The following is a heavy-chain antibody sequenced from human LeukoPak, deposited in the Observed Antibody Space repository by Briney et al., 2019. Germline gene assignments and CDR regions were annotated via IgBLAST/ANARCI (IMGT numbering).Heavy chain of an antibody. CDR3: AKRRSIAAAGTQIDY. D-gene: IGHD6-13*01. CDR2: VSGSGGNI. Sequence: GGSLRLSCAASGFTFSSYTMSWVRQAPGKGLEWVSGVSGSGGNIHYADSVKGRFTISRDNSKNTRYLQMNSLRAEDTAVYYCAKRRSIAAAGTQIDYWGQGTLVTVSS. CDR1: GFTFSSYT. J-gene: IGHJ4*02. V-gene: IGHV3-23*01.